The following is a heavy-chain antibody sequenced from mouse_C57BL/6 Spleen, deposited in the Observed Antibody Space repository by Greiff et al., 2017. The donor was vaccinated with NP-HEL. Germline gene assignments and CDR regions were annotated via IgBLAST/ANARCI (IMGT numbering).Heavy chain of an antibody. Sequence: EVQLQQSGAELVRPGASVKLSCTASGFNIKDYYMHWVKQRPEQGLEWIGRIDPEDGDTEYAPKFQGKATMTADTSSNTAYLQLSSLTSEDTAVYYCTTCGNLYYAMDYWGQGTSVTVSS. CDR1: GFNIKDYY. J-gene: IGHJ4*01. CDR3: TTCGNLYYAMDY. D-gene: IGHD2-1*01. CDR2: IDPEDGDT. V-gene: IGHV14-1*01.